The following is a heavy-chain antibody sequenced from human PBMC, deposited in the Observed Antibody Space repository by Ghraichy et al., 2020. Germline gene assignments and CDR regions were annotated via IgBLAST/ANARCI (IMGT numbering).Heavy chain of an antibody. V-gene: IGHV3-23*01. CDR1: GFTFSSYA. Sequence: GESLNISCAASGFTFSSYAMSWVRQAPGKGLEWVSAISGSGGSTYYADSVKGRFTISRDNSKNTLYLQMNSLRAEDTAVYYCAKDHYDFWSGYFKSERDNLVDYWGQGTLVTVSS. D-gene: IGHD3-3*01. CDR2: ISGSGGST. J-gene: IGHJ4*02. CDR3: AKDHYDFWSGYFKSERDNLVDY.